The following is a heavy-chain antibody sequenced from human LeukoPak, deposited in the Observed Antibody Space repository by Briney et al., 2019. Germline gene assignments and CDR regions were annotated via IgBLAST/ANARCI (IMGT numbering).Heavy chain of an antibody. D-gene: IGHD2-2*01. J-gene: IGHJ4*02. Sequence: GGSLRLSCAASGFTFNTYAMSWVRQAPGKGLEWVSVISGSGGSTYYADSAKGRFTISRDNSKNTLYLQMNSLGAEDTAVYYCAKLGCTGTTCYANYWGQGAPVTVSS. CDR3: AKLGCTGTTCYANY. CDR2: ISGSGGST. CDR1: GFTFNTYA. V-gene: IGHV3-23*01.